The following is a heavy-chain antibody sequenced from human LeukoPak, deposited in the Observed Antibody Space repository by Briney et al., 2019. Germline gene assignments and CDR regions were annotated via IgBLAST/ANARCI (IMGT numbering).Heavy chain of an antibody. J-gene: IGHJ4*02. CDR3: ARGLGYCTSTTCLLPFDY. D-gene: IGHD2-2*01. CDR2: IYSGGST. CDR1: GLTVSTYY. Sequence: GGSLRLSCAASGLTVSTYYMTWVRQAPGKGLECVSVIYSGGSTYYADSVKGRSTVSRDNSKNTLYLQMNSLRAEDTAMYYCARGLGYCTSTTCLLPFDYWGQGTLVTVSS. V-gene: IGHV3-53*01.